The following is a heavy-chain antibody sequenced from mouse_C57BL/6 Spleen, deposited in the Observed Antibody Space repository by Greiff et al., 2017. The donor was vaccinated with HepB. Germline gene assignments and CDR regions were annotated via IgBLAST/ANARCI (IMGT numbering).Heavy chain of an antibody. CDR1: GYTFTSYG. D-gene: IGHD1-1*01. CDR3: ARREGLITTVDY. CDR2: IYPRSGNT. J-gene: IGHJ2*01. Sequence: QVQLKESGAELARPGASVKLSCKASGYTFTSYGISWVKQRTGQGLEWIGEIYPRSGNTYYNEKFKGKATLTADKSSSTAYMELRSLTSEDSAVYFCARREGLITTVDYWGQGTTLTVSS. V-gene: IGHV1-81*01.